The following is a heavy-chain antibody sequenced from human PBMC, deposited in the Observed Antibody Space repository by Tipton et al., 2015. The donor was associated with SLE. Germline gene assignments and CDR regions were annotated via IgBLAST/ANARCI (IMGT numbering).Heavy chain of an antibody. CDR2: IYYSGST. V-gene: IGHV4-59*12. J-gene: IGHJ3*02. CDR1: GGSISSYY. CDR3: ASPAQYYDFWSGYYTYAFDI. Sequence: GSLRLSCTVSGGSISSYYWSWIRQPPGKGLEWIGYIYYSGSTNYNPSLKSRVTISVDTSKNQFSLKLSSVTAADTAVYYCASPAQYYDFWSGYYTYAFDIWGQGTVVTVSS. D-gene: IGHD3-3*01.